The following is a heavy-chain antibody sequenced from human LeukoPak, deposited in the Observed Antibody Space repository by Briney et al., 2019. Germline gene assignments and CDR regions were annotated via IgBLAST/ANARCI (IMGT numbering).Heavy chain of an antibody. CDR2: IIPILAIA. Sequence: SVKVSCKASGGTFSGYAISWVRQAPGQGLEWMGRIIPILAIANYAQKFQGRVTITADKSTSTAYMELSSLRSEDTAVYYCARGVDGSGSYYFDYWGQGTLVTVSS. D-gene: IGHD3-10*01. CDR3: ARGVDGSGSYYFDY. V-gene: IGHV1-69*04. CDR1: GGTFSGYA. J-gene: IGHJ4*02.